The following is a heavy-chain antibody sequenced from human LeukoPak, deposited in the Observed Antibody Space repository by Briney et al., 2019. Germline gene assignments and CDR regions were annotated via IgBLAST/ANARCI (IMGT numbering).Heavy chain of an antibody. CDR3: AKDGNWAGFED. CDR1: GFIFSHYG. J-gene: IGHJ4*02. Sequence: GGSLRLSCAASGFIFSHYGMNWVRQAPGKGLEWVSGITSRSTTYYADSVKGRFTISRDNSKNMVWLQINSPTAEDTATYYCAKDGNWAGFEDWGQGTLVTVSS. D-gene: IGHD7-27*01. CDR2: ITSRSTT. V-gene: IGHV3-23*01.